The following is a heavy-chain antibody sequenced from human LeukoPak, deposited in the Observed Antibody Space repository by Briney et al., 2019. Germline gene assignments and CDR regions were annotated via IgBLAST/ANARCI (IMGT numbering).Heavy chain of an antibody. CDR3: ARDWGAAGLWDY. CDR1: GFSVSSNF. CDR2: IFSGGST. J-gene: IGHJ4*02. D-gene: IGHD6-13*01. V-gene: IGHV3-53*01. Sequence: GGSLRLSCAASGFSVSSNFMTWVRQAPGKGLEWVSVIFSGGSTYYADSVKGRFTISRDNSKNTVYLQMNSLRAEDTAIYYCARDWGAAGLWDYWGQGTLVTVSS.